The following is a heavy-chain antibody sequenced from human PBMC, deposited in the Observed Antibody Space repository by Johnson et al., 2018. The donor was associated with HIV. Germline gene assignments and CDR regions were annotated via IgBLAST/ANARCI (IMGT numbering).Heavy chain of an antibody. CDR3: ARVTRDCGGDCYLDAFDI. CDR1: GFTFSSYG. J-gene: IGHJ3*02. D-gene: IGHD2-21*01. V-gene: IGHV3-30*02. CDR2: IRYDGSNK. Sequence: QVLLVESGGGVVQPGGSLRLSCAASGFTFSSYGMHWVRQAPGKGLEWVALIRYDGSNKYYADSVKGRFTISRDNSKNTLYLQMNSLRAEDTAVYYCARVTRDCGGDCYLDAFDIWGQGTMVTVSS.